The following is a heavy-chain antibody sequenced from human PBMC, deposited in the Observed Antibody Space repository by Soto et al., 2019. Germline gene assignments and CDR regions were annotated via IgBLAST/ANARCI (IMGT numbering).Heavy chain of an antibody. CDR1: VFTFSSYA. V-gene: IGHV3-30-3*01. Sequence: PGGSLRFSCAASVFTFSSYAMHLVRQAPGKGLECVSVISYDGSNKYYADSVKGRFTISRDNSKNTLYLQMNSLRAEDTAVYYCGRGPSSLTRFEYWGQGTIVTVSS. J-gene: IGHJ4*02. D-gene: IGHD2-2*01. CDR2: ISYDGSNK. CDR3: GRGPSSLTRFEY.